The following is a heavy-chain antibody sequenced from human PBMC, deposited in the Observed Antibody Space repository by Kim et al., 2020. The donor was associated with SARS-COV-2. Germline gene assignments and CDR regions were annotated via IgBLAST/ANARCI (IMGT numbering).Heavy chain of an antibody. V-gene: IGHV4-34*01. J-gene: IGHJ5*02. D-gene: IGHD6-13*01. Sequence: TLSLTCAVYGGSFSGYYWSWIRQPPGKGLEWIGEINHSGSTNYNPSLKSRVTISVDTSKNQFSLKLSSVTAADTAVYYCARGSKSPRLRIAAAGNNWFDPWGQGTLVTVSS. CDR1: GGSFSGYY. CDR3: ARGSKSPRLRIAAAGNNWFDP. CDR2: INHSGST.